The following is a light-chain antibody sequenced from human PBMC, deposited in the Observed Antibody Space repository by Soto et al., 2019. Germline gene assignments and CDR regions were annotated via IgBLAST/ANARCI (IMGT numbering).Light chain of an antibody. CDR3: AAWDASRSGPV. J-gene: IGLJ3*02. Sequence: QSVLTQPPSASGTPGRRVTISCSGSNSNIGTNTVTWYQQLPGTAPKLLIYANDQRPSGVPDRFSGSKSGTSASLAISGLQSGDEAHYFCAAWDASRSGPVFGGGTKVTVL. CDR1: NSNIGTNT. CDR2: AND. V-gene: IGLV1-44*01.